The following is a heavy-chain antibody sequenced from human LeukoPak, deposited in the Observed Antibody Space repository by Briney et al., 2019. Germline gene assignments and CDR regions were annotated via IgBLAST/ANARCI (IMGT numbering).Heavy chain of an antibody. V-gene: IGHV3-74*01. Sequence: GGSLRLPCAASGFTFSSYWMHWVRQAPGKGLVWVSRINTDGSSTSYADSVKGRFTISRDNAKKTLYLQMNSLRAEDTAVYYCARVRGVDFEYWGQGTLVTVSS. CDR3: ARVRGVDFEY. CDR2: INTDGSST. D-gene: IGHD3-10*01. CDR1: GFTFSSYW. J-gene: IGHJ4*02.